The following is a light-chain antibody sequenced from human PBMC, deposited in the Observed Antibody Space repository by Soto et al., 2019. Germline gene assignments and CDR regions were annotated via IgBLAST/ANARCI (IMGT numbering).Light chain of an antibody. J-gene: IGKJ1*01. V-gene: IGKV1-5*03. CDR1: QTISSW. CDR3: QHYNSYSEA. CDR2: KAS. Sequence: DIQMTQFPSTLSVSVGERVTLSCRASQTISSWLAWYQQKPGKAPKVLIYKASTLKSGVPSRFSGSGSGTEFTLTISSLQSDDFAAYYCQHYNSYSEAFGQGTKVDIK.